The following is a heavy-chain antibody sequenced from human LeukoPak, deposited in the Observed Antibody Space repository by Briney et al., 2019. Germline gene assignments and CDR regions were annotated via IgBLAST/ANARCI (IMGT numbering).Heavy chain of an antibody. CDR3: AKFPIAAAGLIDY. CDR2: ISSSSSTI. CDR1: GFTFSSYS. J-gene: IGHJ4*02. D-gene: IGHD6-13*01. V-gene: IGHV3-48*01. Sequence: GGSLRLSCAASGFTFSSYSMNWVRQAPGKGLEWVSYISSSSSTIYYADSVKGRFTISRDNSKNTLYLQMNSLRAEDTAVYYCAKFPIAAAGLIDYWGQGTLVTVSS.